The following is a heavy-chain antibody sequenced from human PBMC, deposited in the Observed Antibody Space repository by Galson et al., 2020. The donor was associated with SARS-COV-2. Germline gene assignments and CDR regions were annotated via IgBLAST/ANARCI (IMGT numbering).Heavy chain of an antibody. CDR1: GYTFTSYY. V-gene: IGHV1-46*01. CDR2: INPSGGGT. J-gene: IGHJ4*02. Sequence: ASVKVSCKTSGYTFTSYYIHWVRQAPGQGLAWMGIINPSGGGTTYAQKFQGRVTMTRDTSTRTVYMELSSLRSEDTAGYYCARDSQGGNDYKHLTFWGQGTLVTVSS. D-gene: IGHD4-4*01. CDR3: ARDSQGGNDYKHLTF.